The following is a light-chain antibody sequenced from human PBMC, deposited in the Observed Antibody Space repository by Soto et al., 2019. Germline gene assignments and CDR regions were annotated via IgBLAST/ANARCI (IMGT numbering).Light chain of an antibody. CDR2: KAS. V-gene: IGKV1-5*03. CDR1: QSIRQW. CDR3: QQYDRYSLS. Sequence: DIQMTQSPSTLSASLGDRVTITCRASQSIRQWLAWYQHKPAKAPKLLIYKASTLDSGVPSRFSGSGSGTDFTLTISSLQPNDFATYYCQQYDRYSLSFGPGTKVEIK. J-gene: IGKJ3*01.